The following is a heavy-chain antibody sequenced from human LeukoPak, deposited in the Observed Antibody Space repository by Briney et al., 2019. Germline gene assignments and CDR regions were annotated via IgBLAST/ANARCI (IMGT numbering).Heavy chain of an antibody. Sequence: SETLSLTCTVSGYSISSGYYWGWIRQPPGKGLEWIGSIYHSGSTYYNPSLKSRVTISVDTSKNQFSLKLSSVTAADTAVYYCAGDPTRGYFDYWGQGTLVTVSS. J-gene: IGHJ4*02. CDR2: IYHSGST. D-gene: IGHD1/OR15-1a*01. CDR1: GYSISSGYY. CDR3: AGDPTRGYFDY. V-gene: IGHV4-38-2*02.